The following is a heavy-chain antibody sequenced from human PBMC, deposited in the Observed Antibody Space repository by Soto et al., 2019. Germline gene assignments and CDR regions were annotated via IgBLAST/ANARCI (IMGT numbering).Heavy chain of an antibody. D-gene: IGHD2-21*01. CDR2: INHLGSI. Sequence: SLPLSLTCVVSGGSLSDYFWSWIRKPPGMALEWIGEINHLGSINYNPSLKSRVTMSVDTSKNQFSLTLNSVTAADTATYYCARGGISHWAYFYYMDVWDRGTTVTVSS. CDR1: GGSLSDYF. CDR3: ARGGISHWAYFYYMDV. V-gene: IGHV4-34*01. J-gene: IGHJ6*03.